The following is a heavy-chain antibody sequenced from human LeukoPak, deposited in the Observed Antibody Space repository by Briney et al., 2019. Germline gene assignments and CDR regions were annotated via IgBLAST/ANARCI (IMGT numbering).Heavy chain of an antibody. Sequence: ASVKVSCKASGYTFTSYGISWVRQAPGQGLEWMGWISAYNGNTNYAQKLQGRVTMTTDTSTSTAYMELRSLRSDDTAVYYCARYRKIAVAASFDYWGQGTLVTVSS. CDR1: GYTFTSYG. V-gene: IGHV1-18*01. J-gene: IGHJ4*02. CDR2: ISAYNGNT. CDR3: ARYRKIAVAASFDY. D-gene: IGHD6-19*01.